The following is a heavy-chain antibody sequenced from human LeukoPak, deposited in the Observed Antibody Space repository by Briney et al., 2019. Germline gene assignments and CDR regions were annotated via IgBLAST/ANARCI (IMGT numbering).Heavy chain of an antibody. Sequence: PGGSLRLSCAASGFTVSSNYMSWVRQAPGKGLEWVSVIYSGGSTYYADSVKGRFTISRDNSKNTLHLQMNSLRAEDTAVYYCARDTDYYGSGRHGYFDHWGQGTLVTVSS. V-gene: IGHV3-66*01. CDR1: GFTVSSNY. D-gene: IGHD3-10*01. CDR2: IYSGGST. CDR3: ARDTDYYGSGRHGYFDH. J-gene: IGHJ1*01.